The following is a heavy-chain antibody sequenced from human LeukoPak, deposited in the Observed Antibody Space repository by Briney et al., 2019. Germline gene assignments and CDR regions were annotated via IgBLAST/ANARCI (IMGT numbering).Heavy chain of an antibody. Sequence: GGSLRLSCAASGFTFSSYAMHWVRQAPGKGLEWVAVISYDGSNKYYADSVKGRFTISRDNSKNTLYLQMNSLRAEDTAVYYCAREASYYDSSGFHDAFDIWGQGTMVTVSS. D-gene: IGHD3-22*01. CDR3: AREASYYDSSGFHDAFDI. CDR1: GFTFSSYA. J-gene: IGHJ3*02. CDR2: ISYDGSNK. V-gene: IGHV3-30-3*01.